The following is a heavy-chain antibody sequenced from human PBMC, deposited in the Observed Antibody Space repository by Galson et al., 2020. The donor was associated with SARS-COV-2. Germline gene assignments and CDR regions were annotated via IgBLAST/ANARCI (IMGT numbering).Heavy chain of an antibody. CDR3: ARGATVVVTAISTEYNWFDP. Sequence: SETLSLTCTVSGGSLRSGGYYWSWIRQHTGKGLEWIGYISYSGSTYYNPSLKSRVTISVDTSKNQFSLKLSSVTAADTAVYYCARGATVVVTAISTEYNWFDPWGQGTLVTVSS. CDR2: ISYSGST. V-gene: IGHV4-31*03. J-gene: IGHJ5*02. CDR1: GGSLRSGGYY. D-gene: IGHD2-21*02.